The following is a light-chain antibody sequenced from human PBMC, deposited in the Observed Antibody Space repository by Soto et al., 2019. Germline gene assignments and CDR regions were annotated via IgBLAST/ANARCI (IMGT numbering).Light chain of an antibody. CDR2: DVS. CDR3: SSYTSSSTLDVV. CDR1: SSDVGGYNY. Sequence: QSVLTQPASVSGSPGQSITISCTGTSSDVGGYNYVSWYQQHPGKAPKLMIYDVSNRPSGVSNRFSGSKSGNTASLTISWLQAEDEADYYCSSYTSSSTLDVVFGGGTQLTVL. J-gene: IGLJ2*01. V-gene: IGLV2-14*01.